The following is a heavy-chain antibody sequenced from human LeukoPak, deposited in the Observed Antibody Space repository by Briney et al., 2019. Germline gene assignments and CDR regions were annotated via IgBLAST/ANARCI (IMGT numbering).Heavy chain of an antibody. CDR2: IYCSGIT. D-gene: IGHD2-2*01. V-gene: IGHV4-39*01. CDR1: GGSISSSSYY. CDR3: ARHNYIVVVPAAVPGTINWFDP. Sequence: PSETLSLTCTVSGGSISSSSYYWGWIRQPPGQGLEGIGSIYCSGITYYNPSLKSRVTIAADTSKNQFSLKLRSVPAADTAVYYCARHNYIVVVPAAVPGTINWFDPWGQGTLATVSS. J-gene: IGHJ5*02.